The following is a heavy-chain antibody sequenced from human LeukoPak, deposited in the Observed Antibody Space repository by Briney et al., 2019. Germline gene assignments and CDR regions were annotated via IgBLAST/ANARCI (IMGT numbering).Heavy chain of an antibody. CDR1: GFTFSSYG. Sequence: PGGSLRLSCAASGFTFSSYGMHWVRQAPGKGLEWVAFIRYDGSNKYYADSAKGRFTISRDNSKNTLSLQMNSLRAEDTAVYYCAKISGSHAMGSPDAFDIWGQGTMVTVSS. J-gene: IGHJ3*02. V-gene: IGHV3-30*02. CDR2: IRYDGSNK. CDR3: AKISGSHAMGSPDAFDI. D-gene: IGHD3-10*01.